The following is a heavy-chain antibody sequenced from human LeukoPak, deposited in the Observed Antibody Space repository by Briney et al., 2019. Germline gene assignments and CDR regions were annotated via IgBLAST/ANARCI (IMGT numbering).Heavy chain of an antibody. V-gene: IGHV4-30-4*08. CDR1: GGSISSGDYY. J-gene: IGHJ4*02. CDR3: ARVRRYGIYFDY. D-gene: IGHD4-23*01. Sequence: SETLSLTCTVSGGSISSGDYYWSWIRQPPGEGLEWIGYIYYSGSTYYNPSLKSRVTISVDTSKNQFSLKLSSVTAADTAVYYCARVRRYGIYFDYWGQGTLVTVSS. CDR2: IYYSGST.